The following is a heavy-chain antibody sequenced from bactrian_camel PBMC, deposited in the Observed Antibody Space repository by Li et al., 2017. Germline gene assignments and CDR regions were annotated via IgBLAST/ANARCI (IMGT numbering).Heavy chain of an antibody. CDR1: GFTFSNYW. V-gene: IGHV3S6*01. J-gene: IGHJ4*01. Sequence: HVQLVESGGGLVQPGGSLRLSCAASGFTFSNYWMYWVRQAPGKGLEWVASIWSDGSVTYYADSVKGRFTGSRDNAKNMVYLQMNSLKSEDTALYYCCRGEYHTLWGQGTQVTVS. CDR2: IWSDGSVT. CDR3: CRGEYHTL.